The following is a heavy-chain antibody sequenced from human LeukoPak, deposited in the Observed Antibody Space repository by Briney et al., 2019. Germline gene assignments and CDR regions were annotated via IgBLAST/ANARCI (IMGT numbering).Heavy chain of an antibody. V-gene: IGHV3-53*01. CDR2: IYSGGST. D-gene: IGHD3-9*01. CDR1: RFTFSNYS. CDR3: AKGATYYDILTGQRSDY. J-gene: IGHJ4*02. Sequence: GGSLRLSCAASRFTFSNYSMNWVRQAPGKGLEWVSVIYSGGSTYYADSVKGRFTISRDTSKNTLYLQMNSLRAEDTAVYYCAKGATYYDILTGQRSDYWGQGTLVTVSS.